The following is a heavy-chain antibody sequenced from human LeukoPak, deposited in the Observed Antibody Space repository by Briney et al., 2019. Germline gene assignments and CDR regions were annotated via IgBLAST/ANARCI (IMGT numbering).Heavy chain of an antibody. CDR2: IRSKTYGGTT. V-gene: IGHV3-49*04. CDR3: MPSCIH. Sequence: GGSLRLSCTASGFTFGDYDVSWVRQAPGKGLEWVGFIRSKTYGGTTEYAASVKGRFTISRDDSKSIAYLQMNSLKSEDIAVYYCMPSCIHWGQGTLVTVSS. J-gene: IGHJ4*02. CDR1: GFTFGDYD.